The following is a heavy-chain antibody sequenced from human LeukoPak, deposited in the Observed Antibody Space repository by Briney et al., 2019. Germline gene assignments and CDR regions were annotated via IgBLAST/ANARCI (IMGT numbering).Heavy chain of an antibody. Sequence: PGGSLRLSCAASGFTVSSNYMSWVRQAPGKGLEWVSVIYSGGSTYYADSVKGRFTISRDNSKNTLYLQMNSLRAEDTAVYYCAKDVSRVVVTVTGPDYWGQGTLVTVSS. J-gene: IGHJ4*02. D-gene: IGHD2-21*02. CDR2: IYSGGST. CDR1: GFTVSSNY. CDR3: AKDVSRVVVTVTGPDY. V-gene: IGHV3-53*01.